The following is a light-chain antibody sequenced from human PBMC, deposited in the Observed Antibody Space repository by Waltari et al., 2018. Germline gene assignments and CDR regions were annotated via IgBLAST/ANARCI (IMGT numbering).Light chain of an antibody. Sequence: QSVLTQPPSVSGAPGQRVTISCTGSSSNIGGGYDVQWYQQLPGTAPKLLIYNNNNRPSGVPDRLSGSKSGTSASLAITGLQAEDEADYYCQSYDISLSGSLFGGGTKLTVL. CDR2: NNN. J-gene: IGLJ2*01. CDR3: QSYDISLSGSL. V-gene: IGLV1-40*01. CDR1: SSNIGGGYD.